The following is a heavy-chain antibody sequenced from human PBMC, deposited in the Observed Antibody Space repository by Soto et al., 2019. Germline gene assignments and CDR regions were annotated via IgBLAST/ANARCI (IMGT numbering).Heavy chain of an antibody. D-gene: IGHD3-16*01. V-gene: IGHV4-61*01. J-gene: IGHJ5*02. CDR2: IYYIGRT. CDR1: GGSVSSGSFY. Sequence: QVQLQESGPGLVKPSETLSLTCSVSGGSVSSGSFYWGWVRQPPGKGLEWIGYIYYIGRTNYNPSLATRVTLSVDTSKNQFSLRLSSMSAADTAVYYCANLMGAGGWFDPWGQGTLVIVSS. CDR3: ANLMGAGGWFDP.